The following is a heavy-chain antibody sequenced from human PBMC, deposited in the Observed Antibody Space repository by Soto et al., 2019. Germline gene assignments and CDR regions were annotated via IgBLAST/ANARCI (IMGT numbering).Heavy chain of an antibody. CDR2: MYNTGST. V-gene: IGHV4-59*01. Sequence: PSETLSLTCTVSGGSISGYYWSWIRQPPGKGLEWIGYMYNTGSTVYNPSFKSRVTISVDTSKNQFSLKLNSVTAADTAVYYCAKAPSTVVNPGDAFDIWGQGTMVTVSS. CDR3: AKAPSTVVNPGDAFDI. D-gene: IGHD4-17*01. J-gene: IGHJ3*02. CDR1: GGSISGYY.